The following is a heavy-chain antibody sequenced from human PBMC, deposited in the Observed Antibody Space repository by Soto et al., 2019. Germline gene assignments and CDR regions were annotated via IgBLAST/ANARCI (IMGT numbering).Heavy chain of an antibody. CDR3: ARDPGYCTNGVCYGY. CDR2: IIPILGIA. CDR1: GGTFSSYT. D-gene: IGHD2-8*01. J-gene: IGHJ4*02. Sequence: ASVKVSCKASGGTFSSYTISWVRQAPGQGLEWMGRIIPILGIANYAQKFQGRVTITADKSTSTAYMELSSLRSEDTAVYYCARDPGYCTNGVCYGYWGQGTLVTVSS. V-gene: IGHV1-69*04.